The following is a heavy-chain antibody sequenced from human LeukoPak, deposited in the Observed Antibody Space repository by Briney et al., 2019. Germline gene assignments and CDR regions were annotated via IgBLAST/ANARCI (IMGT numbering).Heavy chain of an antibody. J-gene: IGHJ4*02. CDR1: GGSIRSSTYC. D-gene: IGHD2-21*01. Sequence: SETLSLTCTVSGGSIRSSTYCWGWIRQPPGKGLEWIGNTHYNGNTYYNPSLKSRLTITEDTSKNHFSLSLTSVTAADTAVYYCAKGGKGFPLGLRFDSWGQGTLVSVSS. CDR2: THYNGNT. V-gene: IGHV4-39*02. CDR3: AKGGKGFPLGLRFDS.